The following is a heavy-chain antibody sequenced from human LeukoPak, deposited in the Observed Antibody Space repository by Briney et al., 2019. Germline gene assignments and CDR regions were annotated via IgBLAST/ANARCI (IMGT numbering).Heavy chain of an antibody. D-gene: IGHD3-22*01. V-gene: IGHV1-2*02. CDR2: INPNSGGT. J-gene: IGHJ3*02. Sequence: GASVKVSCKASGYTFTGYYMHWVRQAPGQGLEWMGWINPNSGGTNYAQKFQGRVTMTRDTSISTAYMELSRLRSDDTAVYYCAREPLTMILARRDAFDIWGQGTMVTVSS. CDR3: AREPLTMILARRDAFDI. CDR1: GYTFTGYY.